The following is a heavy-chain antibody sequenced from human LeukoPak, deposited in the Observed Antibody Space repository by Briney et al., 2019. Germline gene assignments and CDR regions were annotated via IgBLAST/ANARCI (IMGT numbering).Heavy chain of an antibody. CDR3: ARFSAWYCDY. CDR2: ISSRGGTI. V-gene: IGHV3-48*03. D-gene: IGHD6-19*01. CDR1: GFTFSSYE. Sequence: GGSLRLSCAASGFTFSSYEMNWVRQAPGEGLEWISYISSRGGTIKYADSVKGRFTISRDNAKNSLYLQMNSLRAEDTAVYYCARFSAWYCDYWGQGTLVTVSS. J-gene: IGHJ4*02.